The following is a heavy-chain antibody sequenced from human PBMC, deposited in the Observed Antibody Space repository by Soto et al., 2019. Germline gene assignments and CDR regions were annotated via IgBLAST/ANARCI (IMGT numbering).Heavy chain of an antibody. CDR1: GFTVSSNY. D-gene: IGHD2-8*01. CDR2: IYSGGST. CDR3: ARDSIFGYCTNGVCPRPNLYGMDV. V-gene: IGHV3-53*01. Sequence: HPGGSLRLSCAASGFTVSSNYMSWVRQAPGKGLEWVSVIYSGGSTYYADSVKGRFTISRDNSKNTLYLQRNSLRAEDTAVYYCARDSIFGYCTNGVCPRPNLYGMDVWGQGTTVTVSS. J-gene: IGHJ6*02.